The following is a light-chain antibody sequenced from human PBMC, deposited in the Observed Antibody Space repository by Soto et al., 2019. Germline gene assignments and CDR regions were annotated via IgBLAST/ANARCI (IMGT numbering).Light chain of an antibody. CDR1: QDIRTY. V-gene: IGKV1-33*01. Sequence: DIQMTQSPSSLSASVGDRVTITCQASQDIRTYLHWYQQKPGKAPKLLIYAASILKPGVSSRFSGSGSGTDSTFNISRLQPEDIATYYCQQYEKLPVTFGGGTKVEIK. J-gene: IGKJ4*01. CDR3: QQYEKLPVT. CDR2: AAS.